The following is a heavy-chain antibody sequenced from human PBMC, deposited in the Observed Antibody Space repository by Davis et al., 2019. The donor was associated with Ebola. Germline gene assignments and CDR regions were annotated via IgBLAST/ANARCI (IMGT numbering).Heavy chain of an antibody. V-gene: IGHV1-46*01. CDR3: ARGRGHHESSGGDY. J-gene: IGHJ4*02. Sequence: ASVTVSCKASGYTFTTYYIHWVRQAPGQGLEWMGIINPSGGSTTYAQKFQGRVTMTRDTSTGTVYMELNSLRSEDTALYYCARGRGHHESSGGDYWGQGTLVTVSS. D-gene: IGHD3-22*01. CDR1: GYTFTTYY. CDR2: INPSGGST.